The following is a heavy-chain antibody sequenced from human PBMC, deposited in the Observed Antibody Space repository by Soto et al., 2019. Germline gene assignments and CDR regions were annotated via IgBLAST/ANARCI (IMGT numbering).Heavy chain of an antibody. CDR1: GFTFRTYG. CDR2: ISGSGGER. J-gene: IGHJ4*02. D-gene: IGHD2-8*01. Sequence: GGSLRLSCAASGFTFRTYGMTWVRQAPGKGLEWVSGISGSGGERYYGDSGEGRFSISRDNSENTLFLQMHTLRAEDTTIYYCAKDTLNDNGSFDYWGQGTLVTVSS. V-gene: IGHV3-23*01. CDR3: AKDTLNDNGSFDY.